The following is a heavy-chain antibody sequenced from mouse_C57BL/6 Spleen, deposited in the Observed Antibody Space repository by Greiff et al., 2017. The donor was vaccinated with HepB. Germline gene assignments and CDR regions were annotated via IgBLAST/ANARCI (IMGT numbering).Heavy chain of an antibody. V-gene: IGHV1-52*01. CDR2: IDPSDSET. J-gene: IGHJ3*01. D-gene: IGHD1-1*01. CDR1: GYTFTSYW. CDR3: ARAGDYYGSSPFAY. Sequence: VQLQQPGAELVRPGSSVKLSCKASGYTFTSYWMHWVKQRPIQGLEWIGNIDPSDSETHYNQKFKDKATLTVDKSSSTAYMQLSSLTSEDSAVYYCARAGDYYGSSPFAYWGQGTLVTVSA.